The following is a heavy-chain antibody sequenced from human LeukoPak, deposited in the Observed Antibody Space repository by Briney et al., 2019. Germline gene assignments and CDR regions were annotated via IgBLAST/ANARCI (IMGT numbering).Heavy chain of an antibody. D-gene: IGHD5-24*01. V-gene: IGHV3-33*01. J-gene: IGHJ4*02. CDR3: ARGRDGYNFFDY. CDR2: IWYDGSNK. Sequence: GGSQRLSCAASGFTFSSYTMHWLRQAPGKGLEWVALIWYDGSNKFYADSVKGRFTISKDNSKNTLYLQMNSLRVEDTAVYYCARGRDGYNFFDYWGQGTLVTVSS. CDR1: GFTFSSYT.